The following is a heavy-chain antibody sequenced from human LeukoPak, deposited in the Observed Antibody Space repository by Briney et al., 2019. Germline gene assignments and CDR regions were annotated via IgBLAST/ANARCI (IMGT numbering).Heavy chain of an antibody. CDR1: GFRFSDHA. J-gene: IGHJ4*02. D-gene: IGHD5-24*01. Sequence: GRSLRLSCAASGFRFSDHAMHWVRQAPGKGLEWVAVVAFDGINKYYVESMKGRLTISRDNSNNTLYLQMNSLRPEDTAVYYCARDGEKTTICGSFDSWGQGTLVTVPS. CDR2: VAFDGINK. V-gene: IGHV3-30*01. CDR3: ARDGEKTTICGSFDS.